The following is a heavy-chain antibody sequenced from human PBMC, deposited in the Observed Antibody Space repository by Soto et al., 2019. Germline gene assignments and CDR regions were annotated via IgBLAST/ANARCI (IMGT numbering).Heavy chain of an antibody. J-gene: IGHJ4*02. V-gene: IGHV4-31*03. CDR3: ARDRLRGYDSSGFYS. Sequence: SEILSLTCTVSGGSISSGGYYWSWIRQHPGKGLEWIGYIYYSGSTYYNPSLKSRVTMTTATSTNTVFLELRSLKSDDTAIYYCARDRLRGYDSSGFYSWGQGTMVTVSS. CDR1: GGSISSGGYY. CDR2: IYYSGST. D-gene: IGHD3-22*01.